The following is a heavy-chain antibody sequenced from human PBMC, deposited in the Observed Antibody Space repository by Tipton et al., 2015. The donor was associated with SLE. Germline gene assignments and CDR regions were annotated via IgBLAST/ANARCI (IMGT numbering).Heavy chain of an antibody. J-gene: IGHJ4*02. CDR2: IYYSGST. CDR1: GGSISSYY. CDR3: ARGTGDPFDY. Sequence: LRLSCTVSGGSISSYYWSWIRQPPGKGLEWIGYIYYSGSTNYNPSPKRRVTISVDTSKNQFSLKLSSVTAADTAVYYCARGTGDPFDYWGQGTLVTVSS. V-gene: IGHV4-59*01.